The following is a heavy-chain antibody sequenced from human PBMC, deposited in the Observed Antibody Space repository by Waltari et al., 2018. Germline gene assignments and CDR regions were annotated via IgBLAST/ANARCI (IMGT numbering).Heavy chain of an antibody. Sequence: QLQLQESGPGLVKPSETLSLTCTVSGGSIRRSSYYWGWIRQPPGQGLEWIGSIYYSGSTYYNPSLKSRVTISVDTSKNQFSLKLSSVTAADTAVYYCARWGDYYDSSGYYYRSFDYWGQGTLVTVSS. D-gene: IGHD3-22*01. CDR2: IYYSGST. J-gene: IGHJ4*02. CDR3: ARWGDYYDSSGYYYRSFDY. CDR1: GGSIRRSSYY. V-gene: IGHV4-39*07.